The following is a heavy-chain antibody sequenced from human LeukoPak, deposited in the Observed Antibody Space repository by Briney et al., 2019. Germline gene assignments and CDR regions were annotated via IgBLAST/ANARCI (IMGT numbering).Heavy chain of an antibody. V-gene: IGHV4-34*01. CDR2: INHSGST. D-gene: IGHD4-17*01. Sequence: KPSETLSLTCAVYGGSFSGYYWSWIRQPPGKGLEWIGEINHSGSTNYNPSLKSRVTISVDTSKNQFSLKLSSVTAADTAVYYCARGDGDSHFDYWGQGTLVTVSS. CDR1: GGSFSGYY. J-gene: IGHJ4*02. CDR3: ARGDGDSHFDY.